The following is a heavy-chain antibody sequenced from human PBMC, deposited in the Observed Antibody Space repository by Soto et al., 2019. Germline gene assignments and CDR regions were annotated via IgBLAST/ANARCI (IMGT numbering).Heavy chain of an antibody. J-gene: IGHJ5*02. CDR3: ARGYGDYDNWFDP. CDR1: GGSISSGDYY. Sequence: SETPSLTCTVSGGSISSGDYYWSWIRQPPGKGLEWIGYIYYSGSTYYNPSLKSRLTISVDTSKNQFSLRLSSVTAADTAVYYCARGYGDYDNWFDPWGQGTLVTVSS. D-gene: IGHD4-17*01. CDR2: IYYSGST. V-gene: IGHV4-30-4*01.